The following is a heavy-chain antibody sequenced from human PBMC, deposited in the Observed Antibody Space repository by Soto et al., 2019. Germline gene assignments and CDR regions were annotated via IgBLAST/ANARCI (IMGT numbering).Heavy chain of an antibody. Sequence: EVQLVQSGAEVKKPGESLKISCKGSGYSFSSYWIAWVRQMPGKGLEWLGIIYPGDSEIRYSPSFQGQVTISADRSISTAYLQWSSLQASDSAIYYCARRDFWSGHFIDYWGQGTLVTVSS. CDR3: ARRDFWSGHFIDY. J-gene: IGHJ4*02. D-gene: IGHD3-3*01. V-gene: IGHV5-51*01. CDR2: IYPGDSEI. CDR1: GYSFSSYW.